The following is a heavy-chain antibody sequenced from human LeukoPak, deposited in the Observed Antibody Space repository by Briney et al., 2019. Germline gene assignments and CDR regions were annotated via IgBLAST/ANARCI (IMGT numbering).Heavy chain of an antibody. Sequence: SETLSLTCTVSGGSISSYYWSWIRQPPGKGLEWIGYIYYSGSTNYNPSLKSRVTISVDTSKNQFSLKLSSVTAADTAVYYCARSASGFVVPAAPIRGHDAFDIWGQGTMVTVSS. J-gene: IGHJ3*02. V-gene: IGHV4-59*01. CDR1: GGSISSYY. D-gene: IGHD2-2*01. CDR3: ARSASGFVVPAAPIRGHDAFDI. CDR2: IYYSGST.